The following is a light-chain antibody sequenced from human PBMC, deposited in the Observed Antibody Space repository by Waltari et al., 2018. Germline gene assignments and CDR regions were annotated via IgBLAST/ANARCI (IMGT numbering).Light chain of an antibody. CDR2: GAS. CDR3: QHYVRLPVT. Sequence: VLTQSPGTLSLSPGERATLSCRASQSVSRSLAWYQQKPGQAPRLLIYGASSRATGVPDRFSGSGSGTDFSLTISRLEPEDFAVYYCQHYVRLPVTFGQGT. J-gene: IGKJ1*01. CDR1: QSVSRS. V-gene: IGKV3-20*01.